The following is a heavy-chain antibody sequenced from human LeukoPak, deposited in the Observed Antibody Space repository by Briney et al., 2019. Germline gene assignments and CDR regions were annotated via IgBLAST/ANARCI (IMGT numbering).Heavy chain of an antibody. CDR1: GGSFSGYY. CDR3: ARDRQTSDYYYYMDV. Sequence: SETLSLTCAVYGGSFSGYYWSWIRQPPGKGLEWIGYIYYSGSTNYNPSLKSRVTISVDTSKNQFSLKLSSVTAADTAVYYCARDRQTSDYYYYMDVWGKGTTVTVSS. V-gene: IGHV4-59*01. D-gene: IGHD1-1*01. J-gene: IGHJ6*03. CDR2: IYYSGST.